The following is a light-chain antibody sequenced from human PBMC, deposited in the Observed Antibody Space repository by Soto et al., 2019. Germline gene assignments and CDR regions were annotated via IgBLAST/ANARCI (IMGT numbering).Light chain of an antibody. CDR2: GAS. CDR1: QSLSSRY. CDR3: QQYSSSPPT. V-gene: IGKV3-20*01. Sequence: EIVLTQSPGTLSLSPGDRATLSCRASQSLSSRYLAWYRQKPGKAPRLLIYGASNRATGIPYRFSGSGSGTDFTLTISRLEPDDFAVYYCQQYSSSPPTFGGGTKVEIK. J-gene: IGKJ4*01.